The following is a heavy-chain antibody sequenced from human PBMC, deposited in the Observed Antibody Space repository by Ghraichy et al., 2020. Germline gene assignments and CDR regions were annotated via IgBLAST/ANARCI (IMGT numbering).Heavy chain of an antibody. D-gene: IGHD6-19*01. CDR1: GFTFSSYS. Sequence: LSLTCAASGFTFSSYSMNWVRQAPGKGLEWVSSISSSSSYIYYADSVKGRFTISRDNAKNSLYLQMNSLRAEDTAVYYCAALPAVAGTGGQGTLVTVSS. CDR3: AALPAVAGT. J-gene: IGHJ4*02. V-gene: IGHV3-21*01. CDR2: ISSSSSYI.